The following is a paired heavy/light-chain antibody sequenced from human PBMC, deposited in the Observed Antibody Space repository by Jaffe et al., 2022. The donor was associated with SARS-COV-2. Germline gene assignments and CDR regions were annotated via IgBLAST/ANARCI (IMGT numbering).Heavy chain of an antibody. V-gene: IGHV3-23*04. D-gene: IGHD6-19*01. CDR2: IRGSGGST. CDR1: GFTFSSYA. J-gene: IGHJ6*03. Sequence: EVQLVESGGGLVKPGGSLRLSCAASGFTFSSYAMSWVRQAPGKGLEWVSGIRGSGGSTYYADSVKGRFTISRDNSKNTLYLQMNSLRAEDTAVYYCAKGEQWLEPYYYYYYMDFWGKGTTVTVSS. CDR3: AKGEQWLEPYYYYYYMDF.
Light chain of an antibody. J-gene: IGKJ5*01. CDR2: GAS. CDR3: QHYGSSPIT. V-gene: IGKV3-20*01. CDR1: QSVSSSY. Sequence: EIVLTQSPGTLSLSPGERATLSCRASQSVSSSYLAWYQQKPGQAPRLLIYGASSRATGIPDRFSGSGSGTDFTLTISRLEPEDFAVYYCQHYGSSPITFGQGTRLEIK.